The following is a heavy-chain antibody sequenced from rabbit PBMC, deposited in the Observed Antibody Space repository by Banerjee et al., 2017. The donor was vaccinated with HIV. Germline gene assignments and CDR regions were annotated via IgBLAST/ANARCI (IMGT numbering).Heavy chain of an antibody. CDR1: GFSFSNSYY. J-gene: IGHJ4*01. CDR2: IDSSSIT. CDR3: ARDLAGAIGWNFNL. D-gene: IGHD4-1*01. V-gene: IGHV1S45*01. Sequence: QEQLEESGGDLVKPEGSLTLTCTASGFSFSNSYYMCWVRQAPGKGLEWIGCIDSSSITWYASWVNGRFTISKTSSTTVTLQMTSLTAADTATYFCARDLAGAIGWNFNLWGPGTLVTVS.